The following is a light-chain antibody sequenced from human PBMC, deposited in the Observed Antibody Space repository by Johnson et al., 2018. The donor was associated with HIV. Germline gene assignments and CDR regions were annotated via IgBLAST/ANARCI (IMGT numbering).Light chain of an antibody. CDR2: DSN. V-gene: IGLV1-51*01. J-gene: IGLJ1*01. Sequence: SVLTQPPSVSAAPGQKVTISCSGSNSNIGNNYVSWYQQLPGTAPKLLIYDSNKRPSGIPDRFSGSKSGTSATLGITGLQTGDEADYYCGTWDSSLSADVFGTGTKVTVL. CDR1: NSNIGNNY. CDR3: GTWDSSLSADV.